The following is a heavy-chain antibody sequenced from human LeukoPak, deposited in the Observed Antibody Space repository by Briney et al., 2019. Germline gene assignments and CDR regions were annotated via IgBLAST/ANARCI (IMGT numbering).Heavy chain of an antibody. CDR1: GGSFSGYY. Sequence: SETLSLTCAVYGGSFSGYYWSWIRQPPGKGLEWIGEIYHSGSTNYNPSLKSRVTISVDTSKNQFSLKLSSVTAADTAVYYCARGGGIAAAGRKYYYYYMDVWGKGTTVTVSS. J-gene: IGHJ6*03. V-gene: IGHV4-34*01. D-gene: IGHD6-13*01. CDR3: ARGGGIAAAGRKYYYYYMDV. CDR2: IYHSGST.